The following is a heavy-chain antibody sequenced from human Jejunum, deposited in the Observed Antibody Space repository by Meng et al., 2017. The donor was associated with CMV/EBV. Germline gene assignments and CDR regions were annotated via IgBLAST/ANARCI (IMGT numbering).Heavy chain of an antibody. D-gene: IGHD6-19*01. CDR3: ARARSSGWYGGANY. CDR1: GFTFDAYG. CDR2: ISWTGGST. Sequence: GFTFDAYGMSWVRQAPGQGLEWVSGISWTGGSTGYADSVKGRFTISRDNAQNSLYLQMNSLRAEDTALYYCARARSSGWYGGANYWGQGTLVTVSS. J-gene: IGHJ4*02. V-gene: IGHV3-20*03.